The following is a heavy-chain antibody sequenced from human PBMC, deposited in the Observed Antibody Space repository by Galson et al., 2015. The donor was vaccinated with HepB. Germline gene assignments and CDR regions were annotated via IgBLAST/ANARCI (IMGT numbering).Heavy chain of an antibody. D-gene: IGHD6-19*01. Sequence: CSISGDSVSSNSAAWNWIRQSPSRGLEWLGRTYYRSKWYNDYAVSVKSRITINPDTSKNQFSLQLNSVTPEDTAVYYCARGAQWLAYWYFDLWGRGTLVTVSS. CDR2: TYYRSKWYN. CDR1: GDSVSSNSAA. V-gene: IGHV6-1*01. J-gene: IGHJ2*01. CDR3: ARGAQWLAYWYFDL.